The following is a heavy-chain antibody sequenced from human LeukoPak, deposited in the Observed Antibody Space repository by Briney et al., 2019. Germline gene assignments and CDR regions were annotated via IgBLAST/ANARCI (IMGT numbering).Heavy chain of an antibody. CDR2: IYNSGST. J-gene: IGHJ2*01. V-gene: IGHV4-59*13. D-gene: IGHD2-21*01. Sequence: SETLSLTCIVSDGSISSYYRNWIRQPPGKGLEWIGNIYNSGSTDYNPSLKSRVTISVNLSKKQIPLKLSSVTDADTAVYYCARDKGPYLYFDLWGRGTLVTVSS. CDR3: ARDKGPYLYFDL. CDR1: DGSISSYY.